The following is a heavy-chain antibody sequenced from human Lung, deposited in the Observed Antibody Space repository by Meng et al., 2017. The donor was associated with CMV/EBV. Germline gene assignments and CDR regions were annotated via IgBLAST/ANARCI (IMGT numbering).Heavy chain of an antibody. CDR2: INAYNGDT. CDR1: GYTFTNYG. Sequence: QAQRVPLGGEVKKPGASVKVSCKASGYTFTNYGITWVRQAPGQGREWMGWINAYNGDTNYAQTLQGRVTMTTDTSTSTAYVELRSLRSDDTAVYYCARVEVGITSGDYWGQGTLVTVSS. CDR3: ARVEVGITSGDY. V-gene: IGHV1-18*01. D-gene: IGHD1-26*01. J-gene: IGHJ4*02.